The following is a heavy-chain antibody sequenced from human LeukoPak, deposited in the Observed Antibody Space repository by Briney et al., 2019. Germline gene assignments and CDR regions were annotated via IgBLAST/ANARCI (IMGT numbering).Heavy chain of an antibody. J-gene: IGHJ4*02. Sequence: ASVKVSCKASGYTFTGYYMHWVRQAPGQGLEWMGWISAYNGNTNYAQKLQGRVTMTTDTSTSTAYMELRSLRSDDTAVYYCAGAPPYSGSYLDYWGQGTLVTVSS. V-gene: IGHV1-18*04. CDR2: ISAYNGNT. CDR3: AGAPPYSGSYLDY. CDR1: GYTFTGYY. D-gene: IGHD1-26*01.